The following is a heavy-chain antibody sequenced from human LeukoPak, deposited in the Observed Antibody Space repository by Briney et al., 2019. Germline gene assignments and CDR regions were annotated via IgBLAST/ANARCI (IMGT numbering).Heavy chain of an antibody. CDR3: AKIGLLGAFDI. D-gene: IGHD1-26*01. CDR1: GFTFSSYG. V-gene: IGHV3-30*02. CDR2: IRYGGSNK. Sequence: HPGGSLRLSCAASGFTFSSYGMHWVRQAPGKGLEWVAFIRYGGSNKYYADSVKGRFTISRDNSKNTLYLQMNSLRAEDTAVYYCAKIGLLGAFDIWGQGTMVTVSS. J-gene: IGHJ3*02.